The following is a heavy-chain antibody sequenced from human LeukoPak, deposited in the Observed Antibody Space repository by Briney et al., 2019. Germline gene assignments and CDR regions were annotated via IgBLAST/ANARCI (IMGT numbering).Heavy chain of an antibody. J-gene: IGHJ6*03. Sequence: ASVKVSCKASGYTFTSYEINWVRQATGQGLEWMGWMNPNSGNTGYAQKFQGRVTITRNTSISTAYMELSRLRSDDTAVYYCARDEDYYYYMDVWGKGTTVTVSS. V-gene: IGHV1-8*03. CDR1: GYTFTSYE. CDR2: MNPNSGNT. CDR3: ARDEDYYYYMDV.